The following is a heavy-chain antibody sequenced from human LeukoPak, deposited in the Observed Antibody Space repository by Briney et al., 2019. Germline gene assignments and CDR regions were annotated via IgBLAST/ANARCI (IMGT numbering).Heavy chain of an antibody. CDR2: IIPIFGTA. CDR3: ALYYYDSSGYYPLDY. V-gene: IGHV1-69*05. J-gene: IGHJ4*02. D-gene: IGHD3-22*01. CDR1: GGTFSSHA. Sequence: ASVKVSCKASGGTFSSHAISWVRQAPGQGLEWMGGIIPIFGTANYAQKFQGRVTITTDESTSTAYMELSSLRSEDTAVYYCALYYYDSSGYYPLDYWGQGTLVTVSS.